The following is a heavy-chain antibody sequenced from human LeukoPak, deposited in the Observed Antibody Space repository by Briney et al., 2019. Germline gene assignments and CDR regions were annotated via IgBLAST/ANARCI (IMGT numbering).Heavy chain of an antibody. Sequence: GGSLRLSCAASGFTLDDYGMSWVRQAPGKGLEWVSGINWNGGSTGYADSVKGRFTISRDNAKNSLYLQMNSLRAEDTALYYCARRRCSSTSCTEGYYFDYWGQGTLVTVSS. CDR1: GFTLDDYG. CDR3: ARRRCSSTSCTEGYYFDY. D-gene: IGHD2-2*01. CDR2: INWNGGST. V-gene: IGHV3-20*04. J-gene: IGHJ4*02.